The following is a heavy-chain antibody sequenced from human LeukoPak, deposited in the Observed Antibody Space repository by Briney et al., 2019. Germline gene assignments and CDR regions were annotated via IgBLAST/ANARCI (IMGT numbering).Heavy chain of an antibody. CDR2: MYYSGST. CDR3: ARPYYYDSRIDP. D-gene: IGHD3-22*01. J-gene: IGHJ5*02. CDR1: GGSISSGDYY. V-gene: IGHV4-30-4*01. Sequence: SXTLSLTCTVSGGSISSGDYYWSWIRQPPGKGLEWIAYMYYSGSTYYNPSLKSRVTTSADTSKNQLSLKLSSVTAADTAVYYCARPYYYDSRIDPWGQGILVTVSS.